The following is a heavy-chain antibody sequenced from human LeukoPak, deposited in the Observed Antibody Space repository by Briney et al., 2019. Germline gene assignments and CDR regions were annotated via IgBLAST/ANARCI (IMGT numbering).Heavy chain of an antibody. V-gene: IGHV3-9*01. Sequence: QPGGSLRLSCAASGFTFDDYAMHWVRQAPGKGLEWVSGISWNSGSIGYADSVKGRFTISRDNAKNSLYLQMNSLRAEDTALYYCAKAHSYYYYYGMDVWGQGTTVTVSS. CDR3: AKAHSYYYYYGMDV. D-gene: IGHD2-15*01. J-gene: IGHJ6*02. CDR2: ISWNSGSI. CDR1: GFTFDDYA.